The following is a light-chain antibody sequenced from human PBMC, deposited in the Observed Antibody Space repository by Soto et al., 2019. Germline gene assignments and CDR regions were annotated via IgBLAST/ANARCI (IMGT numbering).Light chain of an antibody. J-gene: IGKJ2*01. Sequence: DLQMTQSPSSLSASIGDRVTITCRASQSINSFLNWYQQKPGKAPELLIFGSSTLQSGVPSRFSSSGSGTDFTLTVSSLQPEDSATYYCQQTYTLPSTFGQGTKLEIK. CDR2: GSS. CDR1: QSINSF. CDR3: QQTYTLPST. V-gene: IGKV1-39*01.